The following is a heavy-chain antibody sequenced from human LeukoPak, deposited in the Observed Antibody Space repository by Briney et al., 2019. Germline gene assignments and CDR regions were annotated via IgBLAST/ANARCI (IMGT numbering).Heavy chain of an antibody. CDR2: ISGSGGST. CDR3: AKDEVAVVVVATYDY. V-gene: IGHV3-23*01. J-gene: IGHJ4*02. D-gene: IGHD2-15*01. CDR1: GFTFSSYA. Sequence: GGTLSLSCAVSGFTFSSYAMSWVREAPGKGLEWVSAISGSGGSTYYADSVNGRFTISRDNSKNTLYLQMNSLRAEDTAVYYCAKDEVAVVVVATYDYWGQGTLVTVSS.